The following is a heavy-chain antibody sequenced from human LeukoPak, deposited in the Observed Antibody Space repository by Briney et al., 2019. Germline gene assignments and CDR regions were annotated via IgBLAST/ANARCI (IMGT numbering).Heavy chain of an antibody. J-gene: IGHJ6*04. V-gene: IGHV1-18*04. CDR3: ARRRPSLAAARDYYYYGMDV. Sequence: ASVKVSCKASGYTFTSYGLSWVRQAPGQGLEWMGWINTYNGNTNYAQKLQARVTMTTDTSTSIAYMELRSLRSDDTAVYYCARRRPSLAAARDYYYYGMDVWGKGTTVTVSS. D-gene: IGHD6-13*01. CDR1: GYTFTSYG. CDR2: INTYNGNT.